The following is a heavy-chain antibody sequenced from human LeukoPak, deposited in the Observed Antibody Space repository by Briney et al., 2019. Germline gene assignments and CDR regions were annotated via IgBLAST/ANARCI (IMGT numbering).Heavy chain of an antibody. CDR3: TRGYFDRLLNF. Sequence: PGESLRLSCAASGFTFSNYWMHWVRQAPGKGLLWVSHINSDGSSTTYADFVKGRFTISRDNAKNTLYLQMNTLRAEDTAVYYCTRGYFDRLLNFWGQGTLVTVSS. CDR1: GFTFSNYW. D-gene: IGHD3-9*01. V-gene: IGHV3-74*01. J-gene: IGHJ4*02. CDR2: INSDGSST.